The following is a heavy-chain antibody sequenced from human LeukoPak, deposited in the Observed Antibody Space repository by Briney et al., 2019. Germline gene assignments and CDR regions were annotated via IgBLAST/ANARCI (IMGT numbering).Heavy chain of an antibody. CDR3: ARDLSSSSWFLFLYS. CDR1: GFTFSSYA. Sequence: GGSLRLSCAAPGFTFSSYAMSWVRQAPGKGLEWVAVIWYDGSNKYYADSVKGRFTISRDNSKNTLYLQMNSLRAEDTAVYCCARDLSSSSWFLFLYSWGQGTLVTVSS. D-gene: IGHD6-13*01. V-gene: IGHV3-33*08. J-gene: IGHJ4*02. CDR2: IWYDGSNK.